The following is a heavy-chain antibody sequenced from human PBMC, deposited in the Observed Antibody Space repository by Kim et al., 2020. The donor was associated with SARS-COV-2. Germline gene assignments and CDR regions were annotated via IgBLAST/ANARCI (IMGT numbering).Heavy chain of an antibody. V-gene: IGHV3-23*01. Sequence: TISRDNSKNTLYLQMNSLRAEDTAVYYCAKAQRGGITMVRGVIIISYFDYWGQGTLVTVSS. J-gene: IGHJ4*02. D-gene: IGHD3-10*01. CDR3: AKAQRGGITMVRGVIIISYFDY.